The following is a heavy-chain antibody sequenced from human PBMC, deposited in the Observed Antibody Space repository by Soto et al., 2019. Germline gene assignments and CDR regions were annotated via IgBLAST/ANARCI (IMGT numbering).Heavy chain of an antibody. CDR1: GFTFSRFW. CDR2: IDSDGSST. CDR3: ARVGGYNWFDT. J-gene: IGHJ5*02. Sequence: EVQLVESGGGLAQPGGSLRLSCAASGFTFSRFWMHWVRQAPGKGLLWVSRIDSDGSSTNYADSVKGRFTVSKDNAKNTLYLQMNCLRAEDTAVYYCARVGGYNWFDTWGQGTLVTVSS. V-gene: IGHV3-74*01.